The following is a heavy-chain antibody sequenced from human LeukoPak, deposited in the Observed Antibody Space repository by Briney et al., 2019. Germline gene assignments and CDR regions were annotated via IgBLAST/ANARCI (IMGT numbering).Heavy chain of an antibody. D-gene: IGHD6-19*01. CDR3: ARGYTRGWYLYFDP. Sequence: SETLSLTCTVSGGSINNYFWSWIRQPPGKGLEWIGYMYYNGDTDYNPPPTSRVTTSVDTSKKQLPLRLSSATAAATAVYFCARGYTRGWYLYFDPWGQGILVTVSS. V-gene: IGHV4-59*01. CDR2: MYYNGDT. J-gene: IGHJ5*02. CDR1: GGSINNYF.